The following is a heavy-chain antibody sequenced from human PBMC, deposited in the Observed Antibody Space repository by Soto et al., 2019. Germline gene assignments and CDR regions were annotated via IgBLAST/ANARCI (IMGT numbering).Heavy chain of an antibody. CDR3: ARGGGITGDV. J-gene: IGHJ6*02. D-gene: IGHD3-10*01. CDR1: GGSISSGGYS. CDR2: IYHSGST. Sequence: QLQLQESGSGLVKPSQTLSLTCAVSGGSISSGGYSWSWIRQPPGKGLEWIGYIYHSGSTYYNPPLKRRVTISVARSKNQFSLKLSSVTAADTAVYYCARGGGITGDVWGQGTTVTVSS. V-gene: IGHV4-30-2*01.